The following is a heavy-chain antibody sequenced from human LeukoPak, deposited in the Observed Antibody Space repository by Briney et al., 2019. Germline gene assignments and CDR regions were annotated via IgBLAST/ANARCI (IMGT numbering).Heavy chain of an antibody. J-gene: IGHJ3*02. CDR1: GFTFSNYA. CDR2: ISGSGSDT. D-gene: IGHD2-2*01. Sequence: GGSLRLSCAASGFTFSNYAMHWVRQAPGKGLEWVSAISGSGSDTEYADSVKGRFTISRDNSKTTLYLQMSSLRVEDTAVYYCAKCSATCYANAFDIWGQGTMVTVSS. V-gene: IGHV3-23*01. CDR3: AKCSATCYANAFDI.